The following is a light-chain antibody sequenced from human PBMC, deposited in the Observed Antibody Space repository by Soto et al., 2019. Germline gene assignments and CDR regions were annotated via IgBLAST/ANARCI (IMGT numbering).Light chain of an antibody. CDR3: QQYNNWPPLT. CDR1: QSVSSN. Sequence: ELVMTQSPATLSVSPGERATLSCRASQSVSSNLAWYQQKPGQAPRLLIYGASTRATGIPARFSGGGSGTEFTLTISSLQSEDFAVNYCQQYNNWPPLTFGGGTKVEIK. V-gene: IGKV3-15*01. J-gene: IGKJ4*01. CDR2: GAS.